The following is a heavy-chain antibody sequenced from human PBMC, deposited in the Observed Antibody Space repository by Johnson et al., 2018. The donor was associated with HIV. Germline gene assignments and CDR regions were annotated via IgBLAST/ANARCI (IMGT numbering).Heavy chain of an antibody. D-gene: IGHD3-10*01. CDR3: ARHRAAVLWFREGDTFDI. CDR2: IRSSGSTF. CDR1: GFTFSDYY. V-gene: IGHV3-11*04. J-gene: IGHJ3*02. Sequence: QVQLVESGGGLVKPGGSLRLSCAASGFTFSDYYMSWIRQAPGKGLEWVSYIRSSGSTFYYADSVKGRFTISRDTAKNSRYRQMHSLRAEDTAVYYCARHRAAVLWFREGDTFDIWGQGTVVTVSS.